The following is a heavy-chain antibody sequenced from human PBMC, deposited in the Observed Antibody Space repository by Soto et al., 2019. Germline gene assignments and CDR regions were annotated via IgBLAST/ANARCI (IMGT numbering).Heavy chain of an antibody. V-gene: IGHV4-4*02. CDR3: ARRRITTFGVVITGYGLDV. D-gene: IGHD3-3*01. Sequence: SETLSLTCAVSGDSITNNNCLNWVRQPPGKGLEWIGEIYDSGTTNDNPSLKSRVTISVDKSKNQFSLKLNSLTAADTAVYYCARRRITTFGVVITGYGLDVWGQGTTVTVSS. CDR2: IYDSGTT. J-gene: IGHJ6*02. CDR1: GDSITNNNC.